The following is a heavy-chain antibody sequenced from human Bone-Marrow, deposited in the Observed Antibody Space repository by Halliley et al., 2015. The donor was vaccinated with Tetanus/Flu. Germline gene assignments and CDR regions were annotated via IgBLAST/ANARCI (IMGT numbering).Heavy chain of an antibody. D-gene: IGHD5-18*01. J-gene: IGHJ5*02. CDR3: ARDANRRGYAYGYFGP. CDR2: ISTYDGDT. CDR1: GYTFNIYG. Sequence: QMQLVQSGAEVKKPGASVKVSCKTPGYTFNIYGMSWVRQAHGRGLEWLGWISTYDGDTNYAQKFQDRVTMTTETSTNTVYMELRSLTSDDTAVYFCARDANRRGYAYGYFGPWGQGTLVTVSS. V-gene: IGHV1-18*04.